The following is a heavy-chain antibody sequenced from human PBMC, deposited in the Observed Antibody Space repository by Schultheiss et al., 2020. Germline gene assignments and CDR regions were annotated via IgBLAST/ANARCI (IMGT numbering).Heavy chain of an antibody. J-gene: IGHJ6*03. V-gene: IGHV3-30-3*01. Sequence: GGSLRLSCAASGFTFSSYAMHWVRQAPGKGLEWVAVISYDGSNKYYADSVKGRFTISRDNSKNTLYLQMNSLRAEDTAVYYCARAGTWIQLSYYMDVWGKGTTVTVSS. CDR2: ISYDGSNK. D-gene: IGHD5-18*01. CDR3: ARAGTWIQLSYYMDV. CDR1: GFTFSSYA.